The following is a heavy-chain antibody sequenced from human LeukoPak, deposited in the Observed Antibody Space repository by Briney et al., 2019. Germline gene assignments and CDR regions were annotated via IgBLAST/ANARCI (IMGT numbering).Heavy chain of an antibody. Sequence: GRSLRLSCAASGFTFSNYGMHWVRQAPGKGLEWVAVIWYDGSNKYYGDFVKGRFTISRDNSKNTLYLQMNSLRAEDTAVYYCARGGYDILTGYYGNYYGMDVWGQGTTVTVSS. CDR2: IWYDGSNK. J-gene: IGHJ6*02. CDR3: ARGGYDILTGYYGNYYGMDV. D-gene: IGHD3-9*01. V-gene: IGHV3-33*01. CDR1: GFTFSNYG.